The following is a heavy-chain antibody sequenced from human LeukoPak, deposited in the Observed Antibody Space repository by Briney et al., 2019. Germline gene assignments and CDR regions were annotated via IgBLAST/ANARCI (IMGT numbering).Heavy chain of an antibody. D-gene: IGHD4-17*01. CDR2: IKCDGSEK. J-gene: IGHJ4*02. V-gene: IGHV3-52*01. Sequence: GGSLRLSCAASGFTFSSSWMHWVCQAPEKGLEWVADIKCDGSEKYYVDSVKGRLTISRDNAKNSLYLQVNSLRAEDMTVYYCVRGPDYGDWYWGQGTLVTVSS. CDR3: VRGPDYGDWY. CDR1: GFTFSSSW.